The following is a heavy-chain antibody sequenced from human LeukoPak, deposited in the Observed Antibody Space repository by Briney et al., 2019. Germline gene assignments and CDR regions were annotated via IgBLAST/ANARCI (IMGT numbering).Heavy chain of an antibody. D-gene: IGHD3-22*01. V-gene: IGHV1-18*01. CDR2: ISAYNGNT. CDR3: AREATDYYDSSGPIDY. Sequence: GASVKVSCKASGYTFTSYGISWVRQAPGQGLEWMGWISAYNGNTNYAQKLQGRVTMTTDTSTSTAYMELRSLRSDDTAVYCCAREATDYYDSSGPIDYWGQGTLVTVSS. CDR1: GYTFTSYG. J-gene: IGHJ4*02.